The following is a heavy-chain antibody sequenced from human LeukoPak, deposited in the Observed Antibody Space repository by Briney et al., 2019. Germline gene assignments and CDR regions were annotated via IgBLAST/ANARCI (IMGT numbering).Heavy chain of an antibody. J-gene: IGHJ6*03. CDR2: IYTSGST. CDR1: GGSISSYY. D-gene: IGHD2-2*01. Sequence: SETLSLTCTVAGGSISSYYWSWIRQPAGKGLEWIGRIYTSGSTNYNPSLKSRVTMSVDTSKNQFSLKLSSVTAADTAVYYCARDKVQVVPAAPREYYYYYYMDVWGKGTTVTVSS. V-gene: IGHV4-4*07. CDR3: ARDKVQVVPAAPREYYYYYYMDV.